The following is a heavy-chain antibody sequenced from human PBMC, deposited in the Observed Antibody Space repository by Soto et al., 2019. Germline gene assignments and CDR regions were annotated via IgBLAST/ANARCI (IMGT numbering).Heavy chain of an antibody. J-gene: IGHJ4*02. V-gene: IGHV1-69*02. Sequence: QVQLVQSGTEVKKPGSSVAVSCQASAGTFNNHSLSWVRQAPGQGLEWMGRSIPILGRADYSQKFQGRLTLTVDQSTSTADMELSSLTSEDTAVYYCVIDLGYFDFWGQGTLVTVSS. CDR2: SIPILGRA. D-gene: IGHD2-15*01. CDR3: VIDLGYFDF. CDR1: AGTFNNHS.